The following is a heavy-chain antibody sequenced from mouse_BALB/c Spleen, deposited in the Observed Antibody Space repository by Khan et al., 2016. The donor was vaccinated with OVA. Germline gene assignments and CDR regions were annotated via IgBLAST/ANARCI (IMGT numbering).Heavy chain of an antibody. D-gene: IGHD2-12*01. J-gene: IGHJ1*01. Sequence: VQLQQSGAEMVRPGASVKLSCKASGYTFISYWINWVKQRPGQGLEWIGNIYPSDSYTNYNQKFKDKATLTVDKSSSTAYMQLSSPTSEDSAVYYCTTQGCYDGLSSSFDDWGAGTTVTVSS. V-gene: IGHV1-69*02. CDR1: GYTFISYW. CDR3: TTQGCYDGLSSSFDD. CDR2: IYPSDSYT.